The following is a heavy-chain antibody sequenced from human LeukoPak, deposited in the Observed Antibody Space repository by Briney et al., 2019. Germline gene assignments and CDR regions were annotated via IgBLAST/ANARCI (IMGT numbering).Heavy chain of an antibody. J-gene: IGHJ4*02. CDR3: ARGKEMYYDIRN. D-gene: IGHD3-9*01. Sequence: AASVKVSCKASGGTFSSYAISWVRQAPGQGLEWMGGIIPIFGTANYAQKFQGRVTITADESTSTAYMELSSLRSEDTAVYYCARGKEMYYDIRNWGQGTLVTVSS. CDR2: IIPIFGTA. CDR1: GGTFSSYA. V-gene: IGHV1-69*13.